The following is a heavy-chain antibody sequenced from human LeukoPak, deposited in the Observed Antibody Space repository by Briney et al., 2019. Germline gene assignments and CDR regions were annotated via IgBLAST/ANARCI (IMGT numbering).Heavy chain of an antibody. D-gene: IGHD2-2*01. V-gene: IGHV3-74*01. J-gene: IGHJ4*02. CDR3: VRAGRCSSTSCYALGY. CDR2: INSDGRYT. CDR1: GFTFSSYW. Sequence: PGGSLRLSCAASGFTFSSYWMNWARQAPGKGLVWVSNINSDGRYTNYADSVKGRSTISRDNAKNTLYLQMNSLRAEDTAVYYCVRAGRCSSTSCYALGYWGQGTLVTVSS.